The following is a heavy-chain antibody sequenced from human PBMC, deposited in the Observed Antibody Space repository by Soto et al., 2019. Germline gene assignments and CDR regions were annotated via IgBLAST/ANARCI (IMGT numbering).Heavy chain of an antibody. CDR1: GGSISSYY. V-gene: IGHV4-59*01. CDR2: IYYSGST. Sequence: PSETLSLTCTVSGGSISSYYWSWIRQPPGKGLEWIGYIYYSGSTNYNPPLKSRVTISVDTSKNQFSLKLSSVTAADTAVYYCARGVLLWFGETPLYYFDYWGQGTLVTVSS. J-gene: IGHJ4*02. CDR3: ARGVLLWFGETPLYYFDY. D-gene: IGHD3-10*01.